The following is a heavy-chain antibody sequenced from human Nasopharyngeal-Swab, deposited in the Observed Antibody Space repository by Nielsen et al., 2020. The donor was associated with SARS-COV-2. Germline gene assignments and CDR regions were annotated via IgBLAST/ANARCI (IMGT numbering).Heavy chain of an antibody. CDR3: AKDLDDSSAYPHYGMDV. Sequence: VRQAPGKGLEWVGRIKSKTDGGITDYAAPVKGRFTISRDDSKNTLYLQMNSLKTEDTAVYYCAKDLDDSSAYPHYGMDVWGQGTTVTVSS. D-gene: IGHD3-22*01. V-gene: IGHV3-15*01. J-gene: IGHJ6*02. CDR2: IKSKTDGGIT.